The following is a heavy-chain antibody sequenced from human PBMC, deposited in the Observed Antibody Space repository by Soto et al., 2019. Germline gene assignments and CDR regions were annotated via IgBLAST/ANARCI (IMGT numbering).Heavy chain of an antibody. CDR1: GGSISSSSYY. V-gene: IGHV4-39*01. D-gene: IGHD2-2*01. Sequence: SETLSLTCTVSGGSISSSSYYWGWIRQPPGKGLEWIGSIYYSGSTYYNPSLKSRVTISVDTSKNQFSLRLSSVTAADTAVYYWASGGCSSTSCYENYWGQGPLVTVSS. CDR2: IYYSGST. CDR3: ASGGCSSTSCYENY. J-gene: IGHJ4*02.